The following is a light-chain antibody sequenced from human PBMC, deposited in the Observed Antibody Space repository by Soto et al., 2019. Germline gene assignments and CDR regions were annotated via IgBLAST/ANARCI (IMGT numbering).Light chain of an antibody. CDR2: DAS. Sequence: DIQMTQSPSTLSASVGDRVTIGGQASQDINNCLNWYQQSPGKAPKLLIYDASNLETGVPSRFSASGSGTDFSFTISSLQPDDIATYFCQQCDDLPLTFGGGTKVDIK. CDR1: QDINNC. J-gene: IGKJ4*01. CDR3: QQCDDLPLT. V-gene: IGKV1-33*01.